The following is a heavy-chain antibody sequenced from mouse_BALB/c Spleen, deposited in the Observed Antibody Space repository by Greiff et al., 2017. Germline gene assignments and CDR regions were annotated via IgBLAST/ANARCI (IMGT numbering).Heavy chain of an antibody. Sequence: QVTLKVSGPGILQPSQTLSLTCSFSGFSLSTSGMGVSWIRQPSGKGLEWLAHIYWDDDKRYNPSLKSRLTISKDTSRNQVFLKITSVDTADTATYYCARKGYYAMDYWGQGTSVTVSS. CDR1: GFSLSTSGMG. V-gene: IGHV8-12*01. CDR3: ARKGYYAMDY. CDR2: IYWDDDK. J-gene: IGHJ4*01.